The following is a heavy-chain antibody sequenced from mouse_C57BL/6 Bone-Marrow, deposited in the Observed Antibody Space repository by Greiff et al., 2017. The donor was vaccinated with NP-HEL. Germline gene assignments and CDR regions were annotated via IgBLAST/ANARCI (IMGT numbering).Heavy chain of an antibody. D-gene: IGHD1-1*01. CDR1: GYTFTDYN. CDR2: ITPNNGGT. CDR3: ARAVVAPGYWYVDV. V-gene: IGHV1-18*01. Sequence: VQLKQSGPELVKPGASVKIPCKASGYTFTDYNMDWVKQSHGKSLEWIGDITPNNGGTIYNQKFKGKATLTVDKSSSTAYMELRSLTSEDTAVYYCARAVVAPGYWYVDVWGTGTTVTVSS. J-gene: IGHJ1*03.